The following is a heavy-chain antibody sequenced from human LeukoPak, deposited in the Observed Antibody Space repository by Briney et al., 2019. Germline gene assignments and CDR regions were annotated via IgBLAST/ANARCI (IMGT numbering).Heavy chain of an antibody. CDR3: ARGSPDTAMVTNYYYYYMDV. Sequence: SETLSLTCTVSGGSISSYYWSWIRQPAGKGLEWIGRIYTSGSTNYNPSLKSRVTMSVDTSKNQFSLKLSSVTAADTAVYYCARGSPDTAMVTNYYYYYMDVWGKGTTVTVSS. V-gene: IGHV4-4*07. CDR2: IYTSGST. J-gene: IGHJ6*03. CDR1: GGSISSYY. D-gene: IGHD5-18*01.